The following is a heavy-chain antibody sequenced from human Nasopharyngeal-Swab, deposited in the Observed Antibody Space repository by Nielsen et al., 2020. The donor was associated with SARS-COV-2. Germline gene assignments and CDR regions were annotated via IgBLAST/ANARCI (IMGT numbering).Heavy chain of an antibody. Sequence: ASVKVSCKASGYTFTSYYMHWVRQAPGQGLEWMGIINPSGGSTSYAQKFQGRVTMTRDTSTSTVYMELSSLRSEDTAAYYCARGSRLSTVTTGDYFDYWGQGTLVTVSS. J-gene: IGHJ4*02. CDR2: INPSGGST. V-gene: IGHV1-46*01. CDR1: GYTFTSYY. D-gene: IGHD4-17*01. CDR3: ARGSRLSTVTTGDYFDY.